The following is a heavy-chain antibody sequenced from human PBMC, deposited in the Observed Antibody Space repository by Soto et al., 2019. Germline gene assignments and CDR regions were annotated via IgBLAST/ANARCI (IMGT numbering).Heavy chain of an antibody. V-gene: IGHV4-61*01. CDR3: ARGMYYYDSSGYYY. CDR2: IYYSGST. Sequence: SETLSLTCTVSGGSVSSGSYYWSWIRQPPGKGLEWIGYIYYSGSTNYNPSLKSRVTISVDTSKNQFSLKLSSVTAADTAVYYCARGMYYYDSSGYYYWGQGTLVTVSS. J-gene: IGHJ4*02. D-gene: IGHD3-22*01. CDR1: GGSVSSGSYY.